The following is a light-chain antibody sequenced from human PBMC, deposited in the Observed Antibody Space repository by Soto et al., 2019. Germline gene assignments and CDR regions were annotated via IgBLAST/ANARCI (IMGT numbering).Light chain of an antibody. J-gene: IGKJ1*01. CDR2: WGS. Sequence: DIVMTQSPLSLPVTPVEPASISCRSSQSLLYSNGYNYLDWYLQKPGQSPQLLIYWGSTRASGVPARFSGSGSGTDFTLTISRLQPEAVATYYCPTSTRAPLTFRQGTKVDIK. CDR3: PTSTRAPLT. CDR1: QSLLYSNGYNY. V-gene: IGKV2-28*01.